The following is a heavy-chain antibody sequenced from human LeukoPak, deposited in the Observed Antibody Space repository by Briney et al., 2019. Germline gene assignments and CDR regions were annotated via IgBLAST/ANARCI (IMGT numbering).Heavy chain of an antibody. D-gene: IGHD3-3*01. CDR1: GGSISGYY. J-gene: IGHJ4*02. CDR3: AKVDRLWSGYSAFYFAY. V-gene: IGHV4-4*07. Sequence: PSETLSLTCTVSGGSISGYYRNWIRQPAGKGLEWISRIYIGGSTNYSPALKRCVTMSVVTSKNQFSLRLSSVTGADTAVYYCAKVDRLWSGYSAFYFAYWGQGTLVTVSS. CDR2: IYIGGST.